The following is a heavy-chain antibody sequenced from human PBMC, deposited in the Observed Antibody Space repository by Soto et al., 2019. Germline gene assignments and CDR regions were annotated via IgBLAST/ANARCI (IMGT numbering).Heavy chain of an antibody. CDR1: GGSISSSNW. D-gene: IGHD5-18*01. CDR3: ASAVIQLWSPFDY. V-gene: IGHV4-4*02. Sequence: SETLSLTCAVSGGSISSSNWWSWVRQPPGKGLEWIGEIYHSGSTNYNPSLKSRLTISVDTSNNQFSLKLSSVTAADTAVYYCASAVIQLWSPFDYWGQGTLVTVSS. J-gene: IGHJ4*02. CDR2: IYHSGST.